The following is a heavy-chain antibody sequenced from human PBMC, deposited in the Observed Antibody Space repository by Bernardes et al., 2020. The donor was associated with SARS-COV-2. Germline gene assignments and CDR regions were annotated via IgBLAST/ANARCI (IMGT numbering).Heavy chain of an antibody. CDR3: TRWERGRRLPYF. CDR1: GFTVSSNY. Sequence: GGSLRLSCGVSGFTVSSNYMSWVRQAPGKGLEWVSIIFRDGSTFYADSVRGRFTISRDTSDNTVYLQLNTLRGEDTAVYYCTRWERGRRLPYF. V-gene: IGHV3-66*01. J-gene: IGHJ2*01. D-gene: IGHD1-1*01. CDR2: IFRDGST.